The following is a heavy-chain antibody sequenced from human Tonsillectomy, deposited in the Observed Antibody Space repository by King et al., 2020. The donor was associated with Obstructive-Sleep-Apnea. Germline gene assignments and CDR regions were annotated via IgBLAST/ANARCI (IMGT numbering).Heavy chain of an antibody. V-gene: IGHV4-4*02. CDR3: ARVTWRPNYYGLDV. D-gene: IGHD5-24*01. CDR2: IYHSGNT. J-gene: IGHJ6*02. Sequence: QLQESGPGLVKPSGTLSLTCAVSGGSISSTNWWNWVRQPPGKGLEWIGEIYHSGNTNYNPSLKSRVTISVDKSKNQFSLNPKSVTAAATAVYYCARVTWRPNYYGLDVWGQGTTVTVSS. CDR1: GGSISSTNW.